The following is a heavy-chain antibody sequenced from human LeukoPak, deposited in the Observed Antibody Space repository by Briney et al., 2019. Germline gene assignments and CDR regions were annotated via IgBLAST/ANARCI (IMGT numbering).Heavy chain of an antibody. V-gene: IGHV3-33*08. J-gene: IGHJ4*02. CDR2: IWYDGGNK. CDR1: GFTFTSYG. CDR3: ASHSSSWVY. D-gene: IGHD6-13*01. Sequence: GGSLRLSCAASGFTFTSYGMHWVRQAPGKGLEWVALIWYDGGNKHYADSVKGRFTISRDSSKNTVYLQMNSLRAEDTAVYYCASHSSSWVYWGQGTLVTVSS.